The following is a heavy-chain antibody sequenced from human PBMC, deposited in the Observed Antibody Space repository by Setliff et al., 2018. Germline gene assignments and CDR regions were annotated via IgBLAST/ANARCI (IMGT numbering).Heavy chain of an antibody. Sequence: PGGSLRLSCAASGFTLSTSVLHWVRQAPGKGLEWVAVMWYNGNSQYYADAGKGRFTISRDNSRNTVYRQMDSLRAEDTAVYYCARTCSGSGCYAGLESGGQGTPVTVSS. CDR1: GFTLSTSV. V-gene: IGHV3-33*01. CDR2: MWYNGNSQ. J-gene: IGHJ4*02. D-gene: IGHD2-15*01. CDR3: ARTCSGSGCYAGLES.